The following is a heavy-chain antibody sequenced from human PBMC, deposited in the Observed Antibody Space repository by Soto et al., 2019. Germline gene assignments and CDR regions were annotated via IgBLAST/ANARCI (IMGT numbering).Heavy chain of an antibody. CDR2: IIPIFGTA. Sequence: QVQLVQSGAEVKKPGSSVKVSCKASGGTFSSYAISWVRQAPGQGLEWMGGIIPIFGTANYAQKFQGRVTITADESTSTAYMGLSSLRSEDTAVYYCAGWEGKLLYYYYYGMDVWGQGTTVTVSS. J-gene: IGHJ6*02. V-gene: IGHV1-69*01. CDR3: AGWEGKLLYYYYYGMDV. CDR1: GGTFSSYA. D-gene: IGHD1-26*01.